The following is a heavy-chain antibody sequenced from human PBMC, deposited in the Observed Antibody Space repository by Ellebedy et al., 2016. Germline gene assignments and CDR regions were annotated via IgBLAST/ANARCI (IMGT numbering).Heavy chain of an antibody. V-gene: IGHV1-46*01. Sequence: ASVKVSCXASGYTFTSYYMHWVRQAPGQGLEWMGIINPSGGSTSYAQKFQGRVTMTSNTSISTAYMELSSLRSEDTAVYYCARGGYYHSSAYWGQGTLVTVSS. CDR2: INPSGGST. J-gene: IGHJ4*02. D-gene: IGHD3-22*01. CDR3: ARGGYYHSSAY. CDR1: GYTFTSYY.